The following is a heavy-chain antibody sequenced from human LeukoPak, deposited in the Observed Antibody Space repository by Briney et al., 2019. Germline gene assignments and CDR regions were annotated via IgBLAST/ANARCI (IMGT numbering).Heavy chain of an antibody. CDR3: AKDLYGSGSYQIRLFDY. CDR2: IRYDESNK. CDR1: GFPFSSYG. D-gene: IGHD3-10*01. Sequence: GGPLRLSCAASGFPFSSYGMHWVRQAPGKGLELVAFIRYDESNKFYANSVKGRFTISRDNYKNTLYLQMNSLRAEDTAVYYCAKDLYGSGSYQIRLFDYWGQGTLVTVSS. J-gene: IGHJ4*02. V-gene: IGHV3-30*02.